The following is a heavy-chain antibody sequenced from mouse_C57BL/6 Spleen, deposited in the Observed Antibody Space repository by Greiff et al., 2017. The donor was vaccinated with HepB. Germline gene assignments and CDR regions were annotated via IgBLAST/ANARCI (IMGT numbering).Heavy chain of an antibody. CDR3: AREVYDYGEGY. D-gene: IGHD2-4*01. J-gene: IGHJ2*01. V-gene: IGHV1-64*01. CDR1: GYTFTSYW. Sequence: QVQLQQPGAELVKPGASVKLSCKASGYTFTSYWMHWVKQRPGQGLEWIGMIHPNSGSTNYNEKFKSKATLTVDKSSSTAYMQLSSLTSEDSAVYYCAREVYDYGEGYWGQGTTLTVSS. CDR2: IHPNSGST.